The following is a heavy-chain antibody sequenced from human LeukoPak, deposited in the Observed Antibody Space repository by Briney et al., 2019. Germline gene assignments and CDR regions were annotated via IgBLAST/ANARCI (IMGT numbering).Heavy chain of an antibody. CDR2: MNPNSGNT. Sequence: ASVKVSCKASGYTLTDYDINWVRQATGQGLEWLGWMNPNSGNTDYAQKFQGRVTMTSSTSISTAYMELSSLTSDDTDVYYCARNLLDIAVPWESSGYWGHRALVSVSS. J-gene: IGHJ4*01. V-gene: IGHV1-8*01. CDR3: ARNLLDIAVPWESSGY. CDR1: GYTLTDYD. D-gene: IGHD5-12*01.